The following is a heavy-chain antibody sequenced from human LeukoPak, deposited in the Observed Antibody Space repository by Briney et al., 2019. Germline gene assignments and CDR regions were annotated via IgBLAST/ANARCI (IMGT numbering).Heavy chain of an antibody. CDR3: ASLGRLRDY. Sequence: PSETLSLTCTVSGGSITSGSHYWSWIRQPPGKGLEWIGEINHSGSTNYNPSLKSRVTISVDTSKNQFSLKLSSVTAADTAVYYCASLGRLRDYWGQGTLVTVSS. CDR1: GGSITSGSHY. CDR2: INHSGST. J-gene: IGHJ4*02. V-gene: IGHV4-34*01. D-gene: IGHD4-17*01.